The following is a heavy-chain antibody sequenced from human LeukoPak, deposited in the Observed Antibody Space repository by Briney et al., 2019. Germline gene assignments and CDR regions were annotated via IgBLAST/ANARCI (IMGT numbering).Heavy chain of an antibody. D-gene: IGHD6-19*01. CDR1: GFRFSSYS. J-gene: IGHJ5*02. V-gene: IGHV3-48*01. CDR3: ARDATVASSPNWIDP. CDR2: ITRGSSTR. Sequence: GGSLRLSCAASGFRFSSYSMHWVRQAPGKGLDWVSSITRGSSTRYYADSVKGRFTISRDDGKTSLYLHMNSLRVDDTAVYFCARDATVASSPNWIDPWGQGTLVTVSS.